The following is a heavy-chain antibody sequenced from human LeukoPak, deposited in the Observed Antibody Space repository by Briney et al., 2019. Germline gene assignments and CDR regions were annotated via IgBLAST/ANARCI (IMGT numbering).Heavy chain of an antibody. D-gene: IGHD3-22*01. CDR1: GFIFSSYA. J-gene: IGHJ3*02. CDR3: AKDHSPSYDSSGYYLPHDAFDI. CDR2: ISGSGGST. V-gene: IGHV3-23*01. Sequence: GGCLRLSCAASGFIFSSYAMSWVRQAPGKGLEWVSAISGSGGSTYYADSVKGRFTISRDNSKNTLYLQMNSLRAEDTAVYYCAKDHSPSYDSSGYYLPHDAFDIWGQGTMVTVSS.